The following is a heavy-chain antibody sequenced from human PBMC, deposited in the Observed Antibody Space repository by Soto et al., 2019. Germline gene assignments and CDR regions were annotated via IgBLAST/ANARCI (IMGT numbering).Heavy chain of an antibody. CDR1: EYTFTSYA. CDR2: INTNTGNP. Sequence: ASVKVSCKASEYTFTSYAMNCVRQAPGQGLEWMGWINTNTGNPTYAQGFTGRFVFSLDTSVSTAYLQICSLKAEDTAVYYCARVGGSSWPYYYYYYGMDVWGQGTTVTVSS. V-gene: IGHV7-4-1*01. D-gene: IGHD6-13*01. J-gene: IGHJ6*02. CDR3: ARVGGSSWPYYYYYYGMDV.